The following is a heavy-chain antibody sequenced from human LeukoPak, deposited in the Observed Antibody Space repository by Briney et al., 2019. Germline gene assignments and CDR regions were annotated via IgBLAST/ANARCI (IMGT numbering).Heavy chain of an antibody. CDR3: ARRLGARFDY. J-gene: IGHJ4*02. Sequence: SETLSLTCTVYGGSISSSSYYWGWIRQPPGKGLEWIGSIFYSGSTYYNPSLKSRVTISVDTSKNQFSLKLSSVTAADTAMYYCARRLGARFDYWGQGTLVTVSS. D-gene: IGHD1-26*01. V-gene: IGHV4-39*01. CDR1: GGSISSSSYY. CDR2: IFYSGST.